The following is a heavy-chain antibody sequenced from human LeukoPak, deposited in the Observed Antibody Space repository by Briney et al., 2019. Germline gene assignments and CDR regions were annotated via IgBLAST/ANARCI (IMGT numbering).Heavy chain of an antibody. CDR3: ARVGEYLGPNWFDP. CDR1: GGSISSYY. J-gene: IGHJ5*02. Sequence: SETLSLTCTVSGGSISSYYWSWIRQPPGKGLEWIGYIYYSGSTNYNPSLKSRVTISVDTSKNQFSLKLSSVTAADTAVYYCARVGEYLGPNWFDPWGQGTLVTVSS. V-gene: IGHV4-59*12. CDR2: IYYSGST. D-gene: IGHD3-10*01.